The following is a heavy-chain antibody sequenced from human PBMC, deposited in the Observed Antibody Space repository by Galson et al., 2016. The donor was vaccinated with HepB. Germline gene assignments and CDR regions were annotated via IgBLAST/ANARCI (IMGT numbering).Heavy chain of an antibody. CDR3: GRLLPWEDY. V-gene: IGHV4-39*01. J-gene: IGHJ4*01. CDR1: GGSVSSNSFH. D-gene: IGHD1-26*01. CDR2: IFHTGIT. Sequence: SETLSLTCSVSGGSVSSNSFHWGWIRQSPGKGLEWIGSIFHTGITYYNPSFKSRVLTSVDTSMNQFSLSLASVTAADTAVYYCGRLLPWEDYWGQGTLVTVSA.